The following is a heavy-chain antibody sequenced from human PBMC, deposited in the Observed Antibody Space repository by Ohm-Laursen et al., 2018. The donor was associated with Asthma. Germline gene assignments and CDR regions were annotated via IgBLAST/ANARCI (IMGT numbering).Heavy chain of an antibody. CDR2: IKPDGSEK. D-gene: IGHD1-26*01. CDR3: ARHTRLLSL. CDR1: GFTFSRSY. J-gene: IGHJ4*02. V-gene: IGHV3-7*03. Sequence: SLRLSCTASGFTFSRSYMTWVRQAPGKGLESVAKIKPDGSEKYYVDSVKGRFTISRDNAKKSLYLQLSSLRAEDTAVYYCARHTRLLSLWGQGTLVTVSS.